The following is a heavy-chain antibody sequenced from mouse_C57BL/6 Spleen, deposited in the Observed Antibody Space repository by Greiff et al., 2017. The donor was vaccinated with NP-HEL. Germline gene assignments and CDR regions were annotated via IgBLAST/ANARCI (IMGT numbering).Heavy chain of an antibody. CDR1: GYTFTSYW. J-gene: IGHJ3*01. D-gene: IGHD2-1*01. CDR2: IDPNSGGT. V-gene: IGHV1-72*01. Sequence: QVHVKQPGAELVKPGASVKLSCKASGYTFTSYWMHWVKQRPGRGLKWIGRIDPNSGGTKYNEKFKSKATLTVDKPSSTAYMQLSSLTSEDSAVYYCARDGNYEFAYWGQGTLVTVSA. CDR3: ARDGNYEFAY.